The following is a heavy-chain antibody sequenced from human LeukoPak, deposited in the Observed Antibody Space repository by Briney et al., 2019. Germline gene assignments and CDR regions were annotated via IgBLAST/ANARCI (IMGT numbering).Heavy chain of an antibody. J-gene: IGHJ4*02. CDR2: IWYDGSNK. D-gene: IGHD1-26*01. CDR1: GFTFSSYG. CDR3: ARERGSYWDGGNDY. V-gene: IGHV3-33*01. Sequence: GGSLRLSCAASGFTFSSYGMHWVRPAPGKGLEWVAVIWYDGSNKYYADSVKGRFTISRDNSKNTLYLQMNSLRAEDTAVYYCARERGSYWDGGNDYWGLGTLVTASS.